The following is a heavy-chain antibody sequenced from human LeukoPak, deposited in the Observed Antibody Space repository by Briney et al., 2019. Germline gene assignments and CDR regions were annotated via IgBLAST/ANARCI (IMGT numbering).Heavy chain of an antibody. CDR2: ISSSSSTI. CDR3: ARDSVYCSSTSCYGYYYGMGV. J-gene: IGHJ6*02. V-gene: IGHV3-48*01. Sequence: GGSLRLSCAASGFTFSSYSMNWVRQAPGKGLEWVSYISSSSSTIYYADSVKGRFTISRDNAKNSLYLQMNSLRAEDTAVYYCARDSVYCSSTSCYGYYYGMGVWGQGTTVTVSS. CDR1: GFTFSSYS. D-gene: IGHD2-2*01.